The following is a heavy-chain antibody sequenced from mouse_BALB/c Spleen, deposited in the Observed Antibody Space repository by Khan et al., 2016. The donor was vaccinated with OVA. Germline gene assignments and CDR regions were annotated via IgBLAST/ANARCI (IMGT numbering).Heavy chain of an antibody. V-gene: IGHV1S135*01. CDR2: VDPFSGGT. CDR1: GYSFTSYY. CDR3: TRHGYVAWFTY. D-gene: IGHD2-2*01. Sequence: IQLVQSGPELMKPGASVKISCKASGYSFTSYYLHWVMQSHGESLEWIGYVDPFSGGTTYNQKFKGKATLTVDKSSSTAYMHLSNLTSEDSAVHYCTRHGYVAWFTYWGQGTLVTVSA. J-gene: IGHJ3*01.